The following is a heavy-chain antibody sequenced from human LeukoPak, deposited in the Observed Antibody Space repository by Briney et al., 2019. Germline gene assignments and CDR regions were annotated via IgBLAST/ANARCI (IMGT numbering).Heavy chain of an antibody. J-gene: IGHJ5*02. V-gene: IGHV3-23*01. CDR3: AKVAPYFDWLPPFDP. D-gene: IGHD3-9*01. Sequence: PGGSPRLSCAASGFTSSSYAMSWVRQAPGKGLEWVSAISGSGGSTYYADSVKGRFTISRDNSKNTLYLQMNSLRAEDTAVYYCAKVAPYFDWLPPFDPWGQGTLVTVSS. CDR1: GFTSSSYA. CDR2: ISGSGGST.